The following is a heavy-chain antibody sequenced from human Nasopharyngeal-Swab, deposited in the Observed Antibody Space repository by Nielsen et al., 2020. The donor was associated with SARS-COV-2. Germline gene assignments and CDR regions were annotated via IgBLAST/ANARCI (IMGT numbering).Heavy chain of an antibody. V-gene: IGHV3-64D*08. D-gene: IGHD3-22*01. CDR2: ISSNGGST. CDR3: ARVYYDSSGYYQY. J-gene: IGHJ4*02. Sequence: WIRQPPGKGLEYVSAISSNGGSTYYADSVKGRFTISRDNSKNTLYLQMSSLRAEDTAVYYCARVYYDSSGYYQYWGQGTLVTVSS.